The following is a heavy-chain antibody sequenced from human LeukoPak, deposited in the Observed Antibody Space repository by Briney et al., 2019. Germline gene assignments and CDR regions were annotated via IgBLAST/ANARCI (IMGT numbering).Heavy chain of an antibody. J-gene: IGHJ4*02. CDR1: GGSISSSNW. CDR3: ARHRSGWLQSSFDY. Sequence: PAGTLSLTCAVSGGSISSSNWWSWVRQPPGKGLEWIGEIYHSGSSFDNPALKSRVTISVDTSKNQFSLKLSSVTAADTAVYYCARHRSGWLQSSFDYWGQGTLVTVSS. D-gene: IGHD5-24*01. CDR2: IYHSGSS. V-gene: IGHV4-4*02.